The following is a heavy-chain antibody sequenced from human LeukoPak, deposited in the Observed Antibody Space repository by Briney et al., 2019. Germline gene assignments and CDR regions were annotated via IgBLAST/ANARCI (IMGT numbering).Heavy chain of an antibody. CDR2: IIPLFGAP. Sequence: ASVKVSCKPSGGSFSSYAISWVRQAPRQGLEWMGGIIPLFGAPNYAQKFQGRVTITADKSTTTDYMELSSLRSEDTAVYFCARHDSYSSSFPYNWFDPWGQGTLVTVSS. V-gene: IGHV1-69*06. CDR1: GGSFSSYA. D-gene: IGHD6-13*01. J-gene: IGHJ5*02. CDR3: ARHDSYSSSFPYNWFDP.